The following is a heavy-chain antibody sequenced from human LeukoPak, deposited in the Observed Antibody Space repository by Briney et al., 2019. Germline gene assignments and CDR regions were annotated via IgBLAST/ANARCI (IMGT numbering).Heavy chain of an antibody. CDR2: IYYSGGT. J-gene: IGHJ6*03. D-gene: IGHD2-15*01. CDR1: GGSISNSNYY. V-gene: IGHV4-39*02. Sequence: SETLSLTCTVSGGSISNSNYYWGWIRQPPGKGLEWIGSIYYSGGTYYNSSLKSRVTISVDTSNNHFSLELSSVTAADTAIYYCASLLRYYYNYYYMDVWGKGTTVTISS. CDR3: ASLLRYYYNYYYMDV.